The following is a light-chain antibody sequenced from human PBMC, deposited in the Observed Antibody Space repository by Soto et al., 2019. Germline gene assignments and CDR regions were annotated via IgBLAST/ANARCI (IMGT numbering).Light chain of an antibody. J-gene: IGKJ4*01. CDR2: DAS. CDR3: QHRSNWTPRLT. Sequence: ESVLTQSPSTLSLSPGERATLSCRASQSISNYLAWYQQKPGQAPRLLIYDASNRATGVPARFSGSGSGTDFTLTISSLEPEDFAVYYCQHRSNWTPRLTFGGGTKVEI. CDR1: QSISNY. V-gene: IGKV3-11*01.